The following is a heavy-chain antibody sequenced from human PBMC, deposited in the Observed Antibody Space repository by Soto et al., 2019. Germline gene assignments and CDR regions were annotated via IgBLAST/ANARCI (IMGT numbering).Heavy chain of an antibody. CDR1: GFTFSSYG. Sequence: GGSLRLSCAASGFTFSSYGMHWVRQAPGKGLEWVAVISYDGSNKYYADSVKGRFTISRDNSKNTLYLQMNSLRPEDTAVYYCASAYCSGGTCYVDYFDYWGQGTLVTVSS. D-gene: IGHD2-15*01. J-gene: IGHJ4*02. CDR2: ISYDGSNK. V-gene: IGHV3-30*03. CDR3: ASAYCSGGTCYVDYFDY.